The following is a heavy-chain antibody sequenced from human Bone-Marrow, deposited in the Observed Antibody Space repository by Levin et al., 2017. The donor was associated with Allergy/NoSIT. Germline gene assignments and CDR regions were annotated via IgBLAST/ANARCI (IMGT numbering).Heavy chain of an antibody. CDR3: VRGRGGAAAPFQL. CDR1: GYSISSGYF. V-gene: IGHV4-38-2*02. CDR2: MYHGATT. D-gene: IGHD6-25*01. Sequence: SETLSLTCTVSGYSISSGYFWGWIRQSPGKGLEWIGSMYHGATTDYNPSLKSRAMISGDKSKNQFSLRLTSLTATDTAVYFCVRGRGGAAAPFQLWGQGTLVTVSS. J-gene: IGHJ1*01.